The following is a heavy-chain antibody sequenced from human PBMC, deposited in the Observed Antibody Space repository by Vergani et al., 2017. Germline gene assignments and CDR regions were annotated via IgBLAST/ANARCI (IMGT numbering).Heavy chain of an antibody. Sequence: QVQLQESGPGLVKPSQTLSLTCTVSGGSIRSGGYYWSWIRQPAGKGLEWIGRIDTSGTTNYNPSFKNRVTMSVDTSKNQFSLKLNSVTAADTAVYYCARGSRAEGGSGPDKWGQGALVTVSS. CDR3: ARGSRAEGGSGPDK. D-gene: IGHD6-13*01. CDR1: GGSIRSGGYY. CDR2: IDTSGTT. V-gene: IGHV4-61*02. J-gene: IGHJ4*02.